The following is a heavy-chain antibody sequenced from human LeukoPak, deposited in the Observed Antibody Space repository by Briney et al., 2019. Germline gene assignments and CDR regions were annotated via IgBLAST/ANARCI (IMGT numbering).Heavy chain of an antibody. CDR2: ISGGTIST. J-gene: IGHJ4*02. Sequence: GGSLRLSCAASGFTFNNYAMSWVRQAPGKGLEWVSGISGGTISTYYADSVKGRFTTSRDNSKNTLYLQMNSLRAEDTAVYYCAKDLQQWLVYYFNYWGQGTLVTASS. D-gene: IGHD6-19*01. CDR3: AKDLQQWLVYYFNY. V-gene: IGHV3-23*01. CDR1: GFTFNNYA.